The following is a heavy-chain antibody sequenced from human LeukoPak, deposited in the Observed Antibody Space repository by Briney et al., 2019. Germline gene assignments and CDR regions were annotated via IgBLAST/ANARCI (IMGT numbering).Heavy chain of an antibody. CDR2: IYYSGST. CDR3: ARAPSTGYSSDPFDL. D-gene: IGHD6-25*01. Sequence: SETLSLTCTVSGGSISGYYWGWLRQPPGKGLEWIGYIYYSGSTKNNTSLKSRVTMSIDTSKNQFSLSVSSVTAADTAVYYCARAPSTGYSSDPFDLWGQGTLVTVSS. CDR1: GGSISGYY. J-gene: IGHJ4*02. V-gene: IGHV4-59*01.